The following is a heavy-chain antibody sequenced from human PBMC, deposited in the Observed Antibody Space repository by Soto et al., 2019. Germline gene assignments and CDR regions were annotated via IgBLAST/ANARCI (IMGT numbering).Heavy chain of an antibody. D-gene: IGHD3-3*01. J-gene: IGHJ3*02. CDR2: IYYSGST. CDR1: GGSISSYY. CDR3: ARGYYDFWSGYYFPDAFDI. Sequence: QVQLQESGPGLVKPSETLSLTCTVSGGSISSYYWSWIRQPPGKGLEWIGYIYYSGSTNYNPSLKSRVTISVDTSKNQFSLKLSSVTAADTAVYYCARGYYDFWSGYYFPDAFDIWGQGTMVTVSS. V-gene: IGHV4-59*01.